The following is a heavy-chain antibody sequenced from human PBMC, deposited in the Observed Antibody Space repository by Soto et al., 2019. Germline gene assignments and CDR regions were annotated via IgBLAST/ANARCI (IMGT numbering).Heavy chain of an antibody. J-gene: IGHJ4*02. Sequence: PGGSLRLSCAASGFTFSSYAMSWVRQAPGKGLEWVSAISGSGGSTYYADSVKGRFTISRDNSKNTLYLQMNSLQAEDTAVYYCAKGCGGDCYSGVQYWGQGTLVTVSS. CDR2: ISGSGGST. CDR3: AKGCGGDCYSGVQY. V-gene: IGHV3-23*01. CDR1: GFTFSSYA. D-gene: IGHD2-21*02.